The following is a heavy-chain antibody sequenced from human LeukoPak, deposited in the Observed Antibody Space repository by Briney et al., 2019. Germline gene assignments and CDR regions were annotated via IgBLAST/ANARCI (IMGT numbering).Heavy chain of an antibody. J-gene: IGHJ5*02. D-gene: IGHD3-3*01. CDR2: IRYDGSNK. Sequence: QPGGSLRLSCAASGFTFSSYGMHWVRQAPGKGLEWVAFIRYDGSNKYYADSVKGRFTISRDNSRNTLYLQMNSLRAEDTAVYYCAMRITIFGVSRADWFDPWGQGTLVTVSS. V-gene: IGHV3-30*02. CDR1: GFTFSSYG. CDR3: AMRITIFGVSRADWFDP.